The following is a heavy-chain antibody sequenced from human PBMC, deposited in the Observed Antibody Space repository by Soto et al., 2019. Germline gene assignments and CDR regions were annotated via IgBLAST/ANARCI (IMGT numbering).Heavy chain of an antibody. Sequence: LRLSCAASGITFRNYAMSWVRQAPGKGLEWVSSISGSGGSTYYADSVKGRFTISRDNSKNTLYLQMNSLRAEDTAVYYCAKDPEWELPKYYFDYWGQGTLVTVSS. CDR1: GITFRNYA. CDR3: AKDPEWELPKYYFDY. CDR2: ISGSGGST. J-gene: IGHJ4*02. V-gene: IGHV3-23*01. D-gene: IGHD1-26*01.